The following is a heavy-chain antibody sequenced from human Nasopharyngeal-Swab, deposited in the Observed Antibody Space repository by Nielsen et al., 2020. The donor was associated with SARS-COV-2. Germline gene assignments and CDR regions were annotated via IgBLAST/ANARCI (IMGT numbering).Heavy chain of an antibody. CDR1: GFTFSSYS. CDR2: ISSSSSTI. J-gene: IGHJ6*03. Sequence: RVFLRLSCAASGFTFSSYSMNWVRQAPGKGLEWVSYISSSSSTIYYADSVKGRFTISRDNAKNSLYLQMNSLRDEDTAVYYCASQLTYYDFWSGLLYYYYMDVWGKGTTVTGSS. V-gene: IGHV3-48*02. D-gene: IGHD3-3*01. CDR3: ASQLTYYDFWSGLLYYYYMDV.